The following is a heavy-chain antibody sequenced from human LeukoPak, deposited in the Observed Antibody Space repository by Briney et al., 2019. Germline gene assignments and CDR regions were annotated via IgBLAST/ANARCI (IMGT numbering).Heavy chain of an antibody. Sequence: PGGSLRLSCAASGFTFSSYAMSWVRQAPGKGLEWVSSITGSGTGTYYADSVKGRFTISRDNSDNTLYLRMISLRGGDTAVYYCAKDRPNYYDSSGHYYRRDGDYWGQGTLVTVSS. CDR3: AKDRPNYYDSSGHYYRRDGDY. CDR2: ITGSGTGT. D-gene: IGHD3-22*01. CDR1: GFTFSSYA. J-gene: IGHJ4*02. V-gene: IGHV3-23*01.